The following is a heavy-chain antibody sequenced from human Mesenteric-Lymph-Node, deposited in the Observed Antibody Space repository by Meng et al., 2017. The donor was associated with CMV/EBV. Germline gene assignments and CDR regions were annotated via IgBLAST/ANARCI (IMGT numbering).Heavy chain of an antibody. V-gene: IGHV1-46*01. CDR1: GHIFSNSY. Sequence: QVQLVQSGAEVKKPGASVKASCRASGHIFSNSYIHWVRQAPGQGLEWMGVINPINGGTAYAQKFQGRVTLTRDTSTSTGYMELSSLTSEDTAVYFCASGPDIRGVIADYWGQGTLVTVSS. J-gene: IGHJ4*02. CDR3: ASGPDIRGVIADY. CDR2: INPINGGT. D-gene: IGHD3-10*01.